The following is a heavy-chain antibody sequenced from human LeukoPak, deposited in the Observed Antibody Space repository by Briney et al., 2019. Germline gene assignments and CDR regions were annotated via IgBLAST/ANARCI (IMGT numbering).Heavy chain of an antibody. J-gene: IGHJ4*02. D-gene: IGHD6-19*01. V-gene: IGHV3-48*02. Sequence: GGCLRLACATSVFTFSSSSITSVRQAPRKRVGLVSSIISPSTTLYYEVSVKGRFPISKDNANNPLHLQMNSLKDEDTAEYYVSRRYGSGTNLDYWGQGTLVAVSS. CDR2: IISPSTTL. CDR1: VFTFSSSS. CDR3: SRRYGSGTNLDY.